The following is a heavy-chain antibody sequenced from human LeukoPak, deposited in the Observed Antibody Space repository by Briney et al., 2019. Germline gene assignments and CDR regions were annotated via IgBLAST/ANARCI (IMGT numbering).Heavy chain of an antibody. V-gene: IGHV3-21*01. CDR3: ARPRSSHYYYFDY. J-gene: IGHJ4*02. D-gene: IGHD2-15*01. CDR1: GFTFSSYS. CDR2: ISSSSSYI. Sequence: PGGSLRLSCAASGFTFSSYSMNWVRQAPGKELEWVSSISSSSSYIYYADSVKGRFTISRDNAKNSLYLQVNSLRAEDTAVYYCARPRSSHYYYFDYWGQGTLVTVSS.